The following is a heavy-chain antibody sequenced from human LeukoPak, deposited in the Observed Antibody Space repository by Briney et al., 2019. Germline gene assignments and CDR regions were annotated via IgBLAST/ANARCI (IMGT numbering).Heavy chain of an antibody. Sequence: GASVKVSCKVSGYTLTELSMHWVRQAPGKGLEWMGGFDPEDGETIYAQKFQGRVTMTEDTSTDTAYMELSSLRSEDTAVYYCATGRITMVRGVRDYGMDVWGQGTTVTVSS. CDR3: ATGRITMVRGVRDYGMDV. J-gene: IGHJ6*02. CDR2: FDPEDGET. D-gene: IGHD3-10*01. V-gene: IGHV1-24*01. CDR1: GYTLTELS.